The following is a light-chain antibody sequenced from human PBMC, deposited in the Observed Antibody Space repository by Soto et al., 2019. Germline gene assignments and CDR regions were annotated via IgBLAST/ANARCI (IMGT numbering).Light chain of an antibody. V-gene: IGLV1-36*01. CDR2: YDD. CDR3: AAWDDSLNGYV. CDR1: RSNIADNA. J-gene: IGLJ1*01. Sequence: QAVVTQPPSLSEPPGQRVTISCSGSRSNIADNAVNWYQQLPRKAPKLLIYYDDVKPSGVSDRFSGSKSGTSASLAISGLQPEDEADYYCAAWDDSLNGYVFGTGTKLTVL.